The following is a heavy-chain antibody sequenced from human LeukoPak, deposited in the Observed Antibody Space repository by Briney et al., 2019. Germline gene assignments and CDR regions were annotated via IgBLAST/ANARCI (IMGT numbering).Heavy chain of an antibody. CDR2: IYYSGST. J-gene: IGHJ3*02. CDR1: GGSISSYY. V-gene: IGHV4-59*08. CDR3: ASSEGTVDAFDI. Sequence: SETLSLTCTVSGGSISSYYWSWIRQPPGKGLEWIGYIYYSGSTNYNPSLKSRVAISVDTSKNQFSLKLSSVTAADTAVYYCASSEGTVDAFDIWGQGTMVTVSS. D-gene: IGHD3-10*01.